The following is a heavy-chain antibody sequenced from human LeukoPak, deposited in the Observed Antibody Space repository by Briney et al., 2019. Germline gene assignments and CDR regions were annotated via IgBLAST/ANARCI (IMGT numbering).Heavy chain of an antibody. D-gene: IGHD2-2*01. CDR2: ISTSSGTI. CDR1: GFTFSSYS. J-gene: IGHJ4*02. Sequence: GGSLRLSCAASGFTFSSYSVNWVHQAPGKELEWVSYISTSSGTIYYADSVKGRFTISRDNAKNSLYLQMNSLRAEDTAVYYCAKYAGSSALDYWGQGTLVTVSS. CDR3: AKYAGSSALDY. V-gene: IGHV3-48*04.